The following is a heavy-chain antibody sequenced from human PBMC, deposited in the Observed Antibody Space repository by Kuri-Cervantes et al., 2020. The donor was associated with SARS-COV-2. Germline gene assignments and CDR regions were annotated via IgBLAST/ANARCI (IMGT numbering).Heavy chain of an antibody. CDR3: AFSSMVRGGKFDY. Sequence: ASVKVSCKASGYTFTGYYMHWVRQAPGQGLEWMGWINPDSGGTKYGQKFQGRITMTRDTSISTAYMELRSLRSDDTAVYYCAFSSMVRGGKFDYWGQGTLVTVSS. CDR1: GYTFTGYY. V-gene: IGHV1-2*02. CDR2: INPDSGGT. J-gene: IGHJ4*02. D-gene: IGHD3-10*01.